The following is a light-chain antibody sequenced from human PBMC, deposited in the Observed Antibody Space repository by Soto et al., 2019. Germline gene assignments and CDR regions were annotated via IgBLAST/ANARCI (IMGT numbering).Light chain of an antibody. Sequence: QSALTQPASVSGSPGQSITISCTGTSSDVGGYIYVSWYQQHPGKAPKLMIYEVSNRPSGVSNRFSGSKSGNTASLTFSGLQAEDEADYYCSSYTSSSTLEEVFGTGTKVTVL. CDR2: EVS. V-gene: IGLV2-14*01. J-gene: IGLJ1*01. CDR3: SSYTSSSTLEEV. CDR1: SSDVGGYIY.